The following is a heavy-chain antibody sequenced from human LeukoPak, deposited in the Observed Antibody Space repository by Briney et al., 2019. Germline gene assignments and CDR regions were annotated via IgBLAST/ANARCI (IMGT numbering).Heavy chain of an antibody. Sequence: GGSLRLSCAASGFTFSNTWMNWVRQAPGKGLEWVSSFTSSGNTYYADSVKGRFTVSRDNSKSTLYMQMTSLRAEDTAVYYCAKGDYGDCYWGQGTLVTVSS. CDR3: AKGDYGDCY. J-gene: IGHJ4*02. CDR1: GFTFSNTW. CDR2: FTSSGNT. D-gene: IGHD4-17*01. V-gene: IGHV3-69-1*01.